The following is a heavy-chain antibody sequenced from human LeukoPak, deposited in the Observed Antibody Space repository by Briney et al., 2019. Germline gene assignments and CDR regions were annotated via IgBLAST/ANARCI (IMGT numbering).Heavy chain of an antibody. CDR2: ISSTSSYI. CDR1: GFTFSTYS. Sequence: PGGSLRLSCAASGFTFSTYSMNWVRQAPGKGLEWVSSISSTSSYIYYADSVKGRFTISRDNAKNSLYLQMNSLRAEDTAVYYCARTISPGYTTVTPSDYWGQGTLVTVSS. CDR3: ARTISPGYTTVTPSDY. V-gene: IGHV3-21*01. J-gene: IGHJ4*02. D-gene: IGHD4-17*01.